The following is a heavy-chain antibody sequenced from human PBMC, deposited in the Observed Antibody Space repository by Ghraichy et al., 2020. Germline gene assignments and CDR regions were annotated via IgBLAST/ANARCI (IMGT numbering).Heavy chain of an antibody. V-gene: IGHV3-7*01. J-gene: IGHJ4*02. CDR3: PRGHYERL. CDR2: INEDGSEQ. Sequence: GGSLRLSCTTSGFTFTDSWMSWVRHVPGRGLEWVANINEDGSEQFYVDSVRGRFTISRDNAENSLSLHMVGLRVEDTGVYYCPRGHYERLWGQGTLVTVSS. D-gene: IGHD3-3*01. CDR1: GFTFTDSW.